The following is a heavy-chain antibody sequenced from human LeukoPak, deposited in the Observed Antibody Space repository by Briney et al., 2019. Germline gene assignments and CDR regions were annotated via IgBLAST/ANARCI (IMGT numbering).Heavy chain of an antibody. D-gene: IGHD1-1*01. CDR2: ISFDGSHK. V-gene: IGHV3-30*03. J-gene: IGHJ4*02. Sequence: PGRSLRLSCAASRFTFSACGMHWVRQAPGKGLEWVAAISFDGSHKYYADSVKGRFTISRDNSMNTLYLQMNSLRAEDTAVYYCATGTAVDRQYFENWGQGTLVTVSS. CDR1: RFTFSACG. CDR3: ATGTAVDRQYFEN.